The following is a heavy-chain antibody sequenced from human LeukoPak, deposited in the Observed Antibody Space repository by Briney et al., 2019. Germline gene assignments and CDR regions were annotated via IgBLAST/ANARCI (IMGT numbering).Heavy chain of an antibody. Sequence: ASVKVSCKASGYTFTSYDINWVRQATGQGLEWMGWMSPNSGNTGYAQKFQGRVTMTRNTSISTAYMELSSLRSEDTAVYYCARVLRSLREGAVDPWGQGTLVTVSS. V-gene: IGHV1-8*01. CDR2: MSPNSGNT. CDR1: GYTFTSYD. D-gene: IGHD3-3*01. J-gene: IGHJ5*02. CDR3: ARVLRSLREGAVDP.